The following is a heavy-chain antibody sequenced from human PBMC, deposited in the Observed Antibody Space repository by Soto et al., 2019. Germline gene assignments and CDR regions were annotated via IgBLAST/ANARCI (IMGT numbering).Heavy chain of an antibody. Sequence: GASVKVSCKASGGTFSSYAISWVRQAPGQGLEWMGGIIPIFGTANYAQKFQGRVTITADESTSTAYMELSSLRSEDTAVYYCAREGIAARPGKFDYWGQGTPAPVYS. CDR2: IIPIFGTA. D-gene: IGHD6-6*01. CDR3: AREGIAARPGKFDY. CDR1: GGTFSSYA. J-gene: IGHJ4*02. V-gene: IGHV1-69*13.